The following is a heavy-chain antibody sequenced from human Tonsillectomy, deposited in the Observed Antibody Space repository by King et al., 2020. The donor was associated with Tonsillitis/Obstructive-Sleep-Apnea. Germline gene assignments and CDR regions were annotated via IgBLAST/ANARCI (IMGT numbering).Heavy chain of an antibody. J-gene: IGHJ4*02. CDR2: ISGSGGST. V-gene: IGHV3-23*04. CDR3: AKDRLGDFGVVIPDY. CDR1: CFTFRRYA. Sequence: VQLVESGGGLVQPGGSLRLSCVPSCFTFRRYAMSLDRQAPGKGLEWVSAISGSGGSTYYAGSGKGRFNISSDNSKNTLYLKMNSLRAEDTAIYYCAKDRLGDFGVVIPDYWGQGTLVTVSS. D-gene: IGHD3-3*01.